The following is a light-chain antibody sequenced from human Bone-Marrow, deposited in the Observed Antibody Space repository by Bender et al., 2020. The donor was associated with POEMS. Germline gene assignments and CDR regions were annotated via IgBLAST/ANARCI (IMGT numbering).Light chain of an antibody. CDR1: SSNIGGNA. J-gene: IGLJ3*02. V-gene: IGLV1-44*01. CDR3: SAWDGLLNGWV. Sequence: QSALTQPPSASGTPGQRVTISCSGSSSNIGGNAVNWWQQVPGTAPKLLIYGNDQRPSGLPDRFSASKSGTSASLAISWLQSEDEADYFCSAWDGLLNGWVFSGGTELTLL. CDR2: GND.